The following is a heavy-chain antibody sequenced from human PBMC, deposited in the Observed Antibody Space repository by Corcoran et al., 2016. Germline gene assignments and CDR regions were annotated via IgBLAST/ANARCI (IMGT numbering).Heavy chain of an antibody. J-gene: IGHJ4*02. Sequence: EVQLVESGGDLVQPGGSLRLSCAASGFTFNSYWMGWVRQAPGKGREWVASIREDGSEEFYVDSVKGRFTISRDNGENSLYLQMNSLRVEDTAVYYCARGHYGDYRWGQGTLVTVSS. D-gene: IGHD4-17*01. V-gene: IGHV3-7*02. CDR2: IREDGSEE. CDR3: ARGHYGDYR. CDR1: GFTFNSYW.